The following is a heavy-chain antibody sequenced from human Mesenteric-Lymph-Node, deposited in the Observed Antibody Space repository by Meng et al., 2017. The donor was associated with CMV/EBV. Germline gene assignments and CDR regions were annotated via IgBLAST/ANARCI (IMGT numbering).Heavy chain of an antibody. CDR3: ARVVVTTGVVFDY. CDR2: IYYSGST. V-gene: IGHV4-31*02. CDR1: GGSISSGGYY. Sequence: CGGSISSGGYYWSWIRQHQGKGLEWIGYIYYSGSTYYNPSLKSRVTISVDTSKNQFSLKLSSVTAADTAVYYCARVVVTTGVVFDYWGQGTLVTVSS. J-gene: IGHJ4*02. D-gene: IGHD4-11*01.